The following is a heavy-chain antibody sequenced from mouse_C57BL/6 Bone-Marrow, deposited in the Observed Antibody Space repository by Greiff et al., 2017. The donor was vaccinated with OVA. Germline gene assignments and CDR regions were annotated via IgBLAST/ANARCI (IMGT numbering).Heavy chain of an antibody. CDR2: IDPSDSYT. CDR3: ATRGFAY. J-gene: IGHJ3*01. CDR1: GYTFTSYW. Sequence: QVQLQQSGAELVRPGTSVKLSCKASGYTFTSYWMHWVKQRPGQGLEWIGVIDPSDSYTNYNQKFKGKATLTVDTSSSTAYMQLSSLTSEDSAVYYCATRGFAYWGQGTLVTVSA. V-gene: IGHV1-59*01.